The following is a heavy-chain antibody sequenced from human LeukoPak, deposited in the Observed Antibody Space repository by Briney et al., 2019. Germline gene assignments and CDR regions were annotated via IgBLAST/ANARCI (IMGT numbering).Heavy chain of an antibody. CDR3: AKARGVYCSSISCYDCDV. V-gene: IGHV3-33*06. J-gene: IGHJ6*04. D-gene: IGHD2-2*01. CDR2: IWYDGSNK. CDR1: GFTFSSYG. Sequence: GRSLRLSCAASGFTFSSYGMHWVRQAPGKGLEWVAVIWYDGSNKYYADSVKGRFTISRDNSKNTLYLQMNSLRAEDTAVYYCAKARGVYCSSISCYDCDVWGKGTTVTVSS.